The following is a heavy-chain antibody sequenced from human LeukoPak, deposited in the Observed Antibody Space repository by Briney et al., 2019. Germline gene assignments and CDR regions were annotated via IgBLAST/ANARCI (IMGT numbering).Heavy chain of an antibody. CDR3: ARVWFGEFTGWFDH. J-gene: IGHJ5*02. CDR2: IYYTRLT. Sequence: CYIYYTRLTNYHPSLKSRVTISEDTCKNKFSLKLSSVTAADTAVYYCARVWFGEFTGWFDHWGQGTLVTVSS. V-gene: IGHV4-59*01. D-gene: IGHD3-10*01.